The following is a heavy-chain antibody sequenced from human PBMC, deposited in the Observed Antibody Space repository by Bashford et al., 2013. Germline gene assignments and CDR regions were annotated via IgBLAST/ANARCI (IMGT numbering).Heavy chain of an antibody. CDR2: IIPIFATT. CDR3: ASRYCSGSGWYLGSFDY. Sequence: WVRQAPGQGLEWMGGIIPIFATTNYAQNFRGRVTITADESTNTAYMELNSLRSEDTAVYYCASRYCSGSGWYLGSFDYWGQGTLVTVSS. V-gene: IGHV1-69*01. D-gene: IGHD2-15*01. J-gene: IGHJ4*02.